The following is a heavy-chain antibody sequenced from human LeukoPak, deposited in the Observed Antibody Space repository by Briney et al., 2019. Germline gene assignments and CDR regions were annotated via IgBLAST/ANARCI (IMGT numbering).Heavy chain of an antibody. V-gene: IGHV1-18*01. Sequence: ASVKVSCKASGYTFTSYGISWVRQAPGQGLEWMGWISAYNGNTNYAQKLQGRVTMTTDTSTSTAYMELRSLRSDDTAVYYCARASPYYDSSGYYLDYWGQGTLVTVSS. CDR2: ISAYNGNT. CDR3: ARASPYYDSSGYYLDY. J-gene: IGHJ4*02. D-gene: IGHD3-22*01. CDR1: GYTFTSYG.